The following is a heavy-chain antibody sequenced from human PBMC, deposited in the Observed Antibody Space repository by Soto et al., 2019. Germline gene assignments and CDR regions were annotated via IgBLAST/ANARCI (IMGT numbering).Heavy chain of an antibody. Sequence: EVKLLESGGGLVQPGESLRLSCAASGFRFWTYSMSWVRQAPGKGLEWVSGISGDGSATSYADSLKGRFTVSRDNSKNTLYLQMSSLRAEDTAVYYCVKDGSSGWPYYYGMDVWGQGTTVTVSS. CDR1: GFRFWTYS. CDR2: ISGDGSAT. CDR3: VKDGSSGWPYYYGMDV. J-gene: IGHJ6*02. D-gene: IGHD6-19*01. V-gene: IGHV3-23*01.